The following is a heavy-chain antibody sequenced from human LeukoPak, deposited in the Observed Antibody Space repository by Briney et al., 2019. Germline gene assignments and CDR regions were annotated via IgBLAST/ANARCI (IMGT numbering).Heavy chain of an antibody. V-gene: IGHV3-30*02. J-gene: IGHJ4*02. CDR3: AKREAVAAMSDFDY. CDR1: GFILNNYY. D-gene: IGHD6-19*01. CDR2: IQHGGGNQ. Sequence: PGGSLRLSCAASGFILNNYYMHWVRQAPGKGLGWVASIQHGGGNQYYVDSVKGRFTISRDNSKNTLYLQMNSLRTEDTAVYYCAKREAVAAMSDFDYWGQGTLVTVSS.